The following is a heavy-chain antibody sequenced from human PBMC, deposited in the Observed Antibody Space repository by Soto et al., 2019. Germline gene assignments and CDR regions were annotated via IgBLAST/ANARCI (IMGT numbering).Heavy chain of an antibody. V-gene: IGHV3-7*01. CDR1: GFTFSNYW. CDR2: IKQDGSTK. D-gene: IGHD6-6*01. Sequence: EVQLVESGGGLVQPGGSLRLSCAASGFTFSNYWMTWARQAPGKGLEWVANIKQDGSTKYYVDSVKGRFTISRDNAKNSVYLQINSLRAEDTAVYFCAIIGYSSSSFDYWGQGTLVIVSS. CDR3: AIIGYSSSSFDY. J-gene: IGHJ4*02.